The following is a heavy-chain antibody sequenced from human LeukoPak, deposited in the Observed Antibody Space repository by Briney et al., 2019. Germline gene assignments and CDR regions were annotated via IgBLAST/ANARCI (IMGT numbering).Heavy chain of an antibody. V-gene: IGHV3-9*01. J-gene: IGHJ4*02. D-gene: IGHD6-19*01. CDR2: ISWNSGSL. CDR1: GFTFDDYA. Sequence: GGSLRLSCAASGFTFDDYAMHWVWQAPGKGLEWVSGISWNSGSLGYADSVRGRFTISRDNAKNSLNLQMNSLRAEDRALYYCARSYSSGWYGYFDYWGQGTLVTVSS. CDR3: ARSYSSGWYGYFDY.